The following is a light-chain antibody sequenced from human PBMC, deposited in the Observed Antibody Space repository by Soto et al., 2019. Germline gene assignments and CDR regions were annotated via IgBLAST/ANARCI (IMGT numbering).Light chain of an antibody. CDR3: LQDYNYPYT. Sequence: IQMTPSPSTLSASVVDRVTITCRASQRISSWLAWYQQKPGKAPKFLIYGASSLQSGVPSRFSGSGSGTDFTLTINSLQPEDFATYYCLQDYNYPYTFGQGTKVDIK. V-gene: IGKV1-6*01. J-gene: IGKJ2*01. CDR2: GAS. CDR1: QRISSW.